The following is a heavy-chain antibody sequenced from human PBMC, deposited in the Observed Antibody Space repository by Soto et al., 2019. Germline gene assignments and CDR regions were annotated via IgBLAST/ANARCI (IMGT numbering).Heavy chain of an antibody. CDR2: ISGSGGST. V-gene: IGHV3-23*01. D-gene: IGHD3-22*01. J-gene: IGHJ4*02. CDR3: AKDTLSYFDSSGYYYWNY. CDR1: GFTFSTYA. Sequence: PGGSLRLSCAASGFTFSTYAMSWVRQAPGKGLEWVSAISGSGGSTYYADSVKGRFTISRDNSKNTLYLQMNSLRAEDTAVYYCAKDTLSYFDSSGYYYWNYWGQGTLVTVSS.